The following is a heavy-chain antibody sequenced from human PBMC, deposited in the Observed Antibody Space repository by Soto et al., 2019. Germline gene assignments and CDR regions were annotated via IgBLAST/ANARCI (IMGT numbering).Heavy chain of an antibody. CDR3: AREMYSGSRWSPPYYYYGMDV. CDR1: GGTFSSYA. CDR2: IIPIFGTA. J-gene: IGHJ6*02. V-gene: IGHV1-69*01. D-gene: IGHD1-26*01. Sequence: QVQLVQSGAEVKKPGSSVKVSCKASGGTFSSYAISWVRQAPGQGLEWRGGIIPIFGTANYAQKCQGRVTITADESTSTAYMELSRLRSEDTDVYYCAREMYSGSRWSPPYYYYGMDVWGQGTTVTVSS.